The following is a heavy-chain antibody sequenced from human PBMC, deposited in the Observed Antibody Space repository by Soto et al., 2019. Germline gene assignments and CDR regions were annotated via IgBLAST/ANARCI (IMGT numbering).Heavy chain of an antibody. CDR1: GGSISSGGYY. CDR3: ARDLYYVDRSGYGEGYNWFDP. CDR2: IYYSGST. Sequence: SETMSLTCTVSGGSISSGGYYWSWIRQHPGKGLEWIGYIYYSGSTYYNPSLKSRVTISVDTSKNQFSLKLSSVTAADTAVYYCARDLYYVDRSGYGEGYNWFDPWGHGTLVTVSS. D-gene: IGHD3-22*01. V-gene: IGHV4-31*03. J-gene: IGHJ5*02.